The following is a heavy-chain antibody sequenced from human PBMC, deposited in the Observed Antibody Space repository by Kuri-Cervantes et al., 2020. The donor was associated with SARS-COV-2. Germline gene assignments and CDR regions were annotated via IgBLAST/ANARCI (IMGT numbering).Heavy chain of an antibody. V-gene: IGHV4-61*09. J-gene: IGHJ4*02. D-gene: IGHD3-3*01. CDR2: IYTTGST. CDR3: SSISICGVVKI. CDR1: GDPMSSGNYY. Sequence: LRLSCTVSGDPMSSGNYYWSWIRQPAGKGLEWIGHIYTTGSTNYSPSLKSRVSISIDKSKNQFSLKLSSLTAADTAVYYCSSISICGVVKIWGQGTLVTVSS.